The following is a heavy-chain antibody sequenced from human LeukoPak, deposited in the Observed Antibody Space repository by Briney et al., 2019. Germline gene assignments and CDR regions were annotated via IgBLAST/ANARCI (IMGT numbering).Heavy chain of an antibody. J-gene: IGHJ6*03. CDR2: IYYSGST. V-gene: IGHV4-59*01. CDR1: GFTFSSYS. D-gene: IGHD6-13*01. Sequence: GSLRLSCAASGFTFSSYSMNWIRQPPGKGLEWIGYIYYSGSTNYNPSLKSRVTISVDTSKNQFSLKLSSVTAADTAVYYCARAHLSSSWPYYYYYMDVWGKGTTVTVSS. CDR3: ARAHLSSSWPYYYYYMDV.